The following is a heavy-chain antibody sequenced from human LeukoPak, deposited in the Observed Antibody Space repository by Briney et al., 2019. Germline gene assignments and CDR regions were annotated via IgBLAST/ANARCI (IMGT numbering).Heavy chain of an antibody. D-gene: IGHD3-9*01. CDR1: GGSISSGGYY. CDR3: ARGDYDILTGYPKLNWFDP. CDR2: IYYSGST. Sequence: PSETLSLTCTVSGGSISSGGYYWSWIRQHPGKGLERIGYIYYSGSTYYDPSLKSRVTISVDTSKNQFSLKLSSVTAADTAVYYCARGDYDILTGYPKLNWFDPWGQGTLVTVSS. J-gene: IGHJ5*02. V-gene: IGHV4-31*03.